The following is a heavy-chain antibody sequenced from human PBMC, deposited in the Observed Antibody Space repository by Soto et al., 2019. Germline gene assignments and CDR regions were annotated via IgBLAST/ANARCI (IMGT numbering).Heavy chain of an antibody. D-gene: IGHD6-13*01. J-gene: IGHJ5*01. Sequence: SETLSLTCVVSGGSLSSYYWSWIRQPPGKGLEWIGYIYYSGSTNYNPSLKSRVTISVETSKNQFSLQLSSVTPEDTAVYYCARNLAAAAHNWFDSWGQGTLVPVSS. CDR3: ARNLAAAAHNWFDS. CDR2: IYYSGST. V-gene: IGHV4-59*12. CDR1: GGSLSSYY.